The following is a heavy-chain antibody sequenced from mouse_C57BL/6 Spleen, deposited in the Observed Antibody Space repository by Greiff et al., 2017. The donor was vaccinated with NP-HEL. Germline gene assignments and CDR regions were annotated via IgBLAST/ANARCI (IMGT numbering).Heavy chain of an antibody. CDR2: IDPNSGGT. J-gene: IGHJ4*01. V-gene: IGHV1-72*01. CDR3: ARFNYEHGGGAMDY. Sequence: QVQLQQPGAELVKPGASVKLSCKASGYTFTSYWMHWVKQRPGRGLEWIGKIDPNSGGTKYNEKLQSKATLTVDKPSSTAYMQLSSLTSEDSAVYDCARFNYEHGGGAMDYWGQGTSVTVSS. CDR1: GYTFTSYW. D-gene: IGHD2-4*01.